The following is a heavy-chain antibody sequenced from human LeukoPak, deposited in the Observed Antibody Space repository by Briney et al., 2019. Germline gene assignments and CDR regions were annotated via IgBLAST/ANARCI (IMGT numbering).Heavy chain of an antibody. CDR3: AKKVPANWGSYFDY. D-gene: IGHD7-27*01. J-gene: IGHJ4*02. V-gene: IGHV3-23*01. CDR2: IIGSGDST. CDR1: GFTFSSYA. Sequence: GGSLRLSCAASGFTFSSYAMSWVRQAPGKGLEWVSAIIGSGDSTYSTDSVKGRFTISRDNSKNTLYLQMNSLRAEDTAVYYCAKKVPANWGSYFDYWGQGTLVTVSS.